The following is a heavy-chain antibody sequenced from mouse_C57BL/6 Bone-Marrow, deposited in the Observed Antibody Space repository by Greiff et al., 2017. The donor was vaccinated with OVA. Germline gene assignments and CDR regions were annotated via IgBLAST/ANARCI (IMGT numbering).Heavy chain of an antibody. Sequence: VQLQQSGAELVMPGASVKLSCKASGYTFTSYWMHWVKQRPGQGLEWIGEIDPSDSYTNYNQKFKGKSTLTVDKSSSTAYMQLSSLTSEDSAVYYCARQYFDVWGTGTTVTVSS. CDR2: IDPSDSYT. J-gene: IGHJ1*03. CDR1: GYTFTSYW. V-gene: IGHV1-69*01. CDR3: ARQYFDV.